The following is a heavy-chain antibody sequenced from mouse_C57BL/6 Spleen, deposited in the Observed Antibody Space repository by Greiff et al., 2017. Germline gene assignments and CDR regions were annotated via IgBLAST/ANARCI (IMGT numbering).Heavy chain of an antibody. CDR3: ARRITTVVARDYAMDY. D-gene: IGHD1-1*01. CDR2: IYPGSGST. CDR1: GYTFTSYW. J-gene: IGHJ4*01. Sequence: QVQLQQPGAELVKPGASVTMSCKASGYTFTSYWITWVKQRPGQGLEWIGDIYPGSGSTNYNEKFKSKATLTVDTSSSTAYMQLSSLTSEDSAVYYCARRITTVVARDYAMDYWGQGTSVTVSS. V-gene: IGHV1-55*01.